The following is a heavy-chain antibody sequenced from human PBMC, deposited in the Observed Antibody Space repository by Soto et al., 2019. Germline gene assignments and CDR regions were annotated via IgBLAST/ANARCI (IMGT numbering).Heavy chain of an antibody. CDR1: GGTISSWY. V-gene: IGHV4-59*08. Sequence: SETLSLTCTVSGGTISSWYWSWIRQPPGKGLEWIGYIYYSGSTNCNPSLKSRVTISVDTSKNQFSLKLSSVTAADTAVYYCARRYGSAIDYWGQGTLVTVS. J-gene: IGHJ4*02. D-gene: IGHD1-26*01. CDR2: IYYSGST. CDR3: ARRYGSAIDY.